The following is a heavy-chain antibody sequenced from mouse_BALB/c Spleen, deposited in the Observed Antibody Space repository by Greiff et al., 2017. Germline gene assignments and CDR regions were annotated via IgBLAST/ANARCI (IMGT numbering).Heavy chain of an antibody. CDR1: GFNIKDTY. CDR3: ALLNWGRAWFAY. J-gene: IGHJ3*01. Sequence: DVQLVESGAELVKPGASVKLSCTASGFNIKDTYMHWVKQRPEQGLEWIGRIDPANGNTKYDPKFQGKATITADTSSNTAYLQLSSLTSEDTAVYYCALLNWGRAWFAYWGQGTLVTVSA. CDR2: IDPANGNT. V-gene: IGHV14-3*02. D-gene: IGHD4-1*01.